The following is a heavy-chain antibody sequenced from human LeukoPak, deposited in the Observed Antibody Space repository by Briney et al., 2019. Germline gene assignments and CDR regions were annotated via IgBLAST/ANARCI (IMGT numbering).Heavy chain of an antibody. CDR1: GFTFSDYW. V-gene: IGHV3-53*01. D-gene: IGHD5-18*01. J-gene: IGHJ6*03. CDR3: ARSSYGTPTYYYYMDV. CDR2: IYSGGNT. Sequence: PGGSLRLSCTASGFTFSDYWMSWVRQAPGKGLEWVSVIYSGGNTYYADSVKGRFTISRDNSKNTLYLQMNSLGAEDTAVYYCARSSYGTPTYYYYMDVWGKGTTVTVSS.